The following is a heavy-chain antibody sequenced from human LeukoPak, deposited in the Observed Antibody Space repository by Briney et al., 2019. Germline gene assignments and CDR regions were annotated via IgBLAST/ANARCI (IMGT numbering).Heavy chain of an antibody. Sequence: GGSLRLSCAASGFTFSSYSMQWVRQTPGKGLEWVGIMSNSGENTFYGEAVKGRFTISKDNSQNTLYLQMNSLRPEDTAVYYCAKGGASVTRYVDYWGQGTLVTVSS. CDR2: MSNSGENT. D-gene: IGHD4-17*01. CDR1: GFTFSSYS. V-gene: IGHV3-30*18. CDR3: AKGGASVTRYVDY. J-gene: IGHJ4*02.